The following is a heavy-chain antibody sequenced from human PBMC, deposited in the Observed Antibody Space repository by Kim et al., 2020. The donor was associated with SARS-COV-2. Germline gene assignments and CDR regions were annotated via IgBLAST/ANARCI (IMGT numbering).Heavy chain of an antibody. CDR1: GGSISSSNW. Sequence: SETLSLTCAVSGGSISSSNWWSWVRQHPGKGREWIGEIYHSGSTNYNPSLKSRVTISVDKSKNQFSLKLSSVTAADTAVYYCARAQLELPLYYYYGMDVWGQGTTVTVSS. CDR2: IYHSGST. D-gene: IGHD1-7*01. CDR3: ARAQLELPLYYYYGMDV. J-gene: IGHJ6*02. V-gene: IGHV4-4*02.